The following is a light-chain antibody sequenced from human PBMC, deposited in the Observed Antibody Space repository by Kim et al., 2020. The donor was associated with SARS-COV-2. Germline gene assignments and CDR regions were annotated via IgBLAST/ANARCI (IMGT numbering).Light chain of an antibody. J-gene: IGKJ4*01. CDR1: QSIFYSPTNKNY. V-gene: IGKV4-1*01. CDR3: QQYESTPLT. Sequence: ATINCKSSQSIFYSPTNKNYLAWYQQKAGQPPKLLINWASNRESGVPERFSGSGSGTDFTLTISSLEAEDVAVYYCQQYESTPLTFGGGTKVDIK. CDR2: WAS.